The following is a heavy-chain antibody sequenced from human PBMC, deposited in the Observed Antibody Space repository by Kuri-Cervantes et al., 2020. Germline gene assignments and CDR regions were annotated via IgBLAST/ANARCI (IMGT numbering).Heavy chain of an antibody. D-gene: IGHD2-2*01. Sequence: LSLTCAASGFTFSSYGMHWVRQAPGKGLEWVAVIWYDGSNNYYADSVKGRFTISRDNSKNTLYLQMNSLRAEDTAVYYCARHSSTRARGGRIDYWGQGTLVTVSS. J-gene: IGHJ4*02. V-gene: IGHV3-33*01. CDR2: IWYDGSNN. CDR3: ARHSSTRARGGRIDY. CDR1: GFTFSSYG.